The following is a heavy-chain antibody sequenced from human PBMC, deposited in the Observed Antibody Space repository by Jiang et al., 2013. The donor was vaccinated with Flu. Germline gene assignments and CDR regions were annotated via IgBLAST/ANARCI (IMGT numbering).Heavy chain of an antibody. D-gene: IGHD2-2*01. CDR2: IYYSGST. V-gene: IGHV4-61*01. Sequence: GPGLVKPSETLSLTCTVSGGSVSSGSYYWSWIRQPPGKGLEWIGYIYYSGSTNYNPSLKSRVTISVDTSKNQFSLKLSSVTAADTAVYYCARVLRFSASGDIVVVPAASIDYWGQGTLVTVSS. J-gene: IGHJ4*02. CDR3: ARVLRFSASGDIVVVPAASIDY. CDR1: GGSVSSGSYY.